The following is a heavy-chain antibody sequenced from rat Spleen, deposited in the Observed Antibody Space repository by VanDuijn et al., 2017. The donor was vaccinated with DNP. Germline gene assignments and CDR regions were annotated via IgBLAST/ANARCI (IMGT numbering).Heavy chain of an antibody. D-gene: IGHD1-2*01. V-gene: IGHV5-7*01. J-gene: IGHJ4*01. Sequence: EVQLVESGGGLVQPGRSLRLSCAASGFTFSDCNMAWVRQAPKTGLEWVATITYNGGTTYYRDSLRGRFTISRDNAENTLSLQMDSLRSDDTATYYCTRDNYSSYMPYYYAMDAWGQGTSVTVSS. CDR1: GFTFSDCN. CDR2: ITYNGGTT. CDR3: TRDNYSSYMPYYYAMDA.